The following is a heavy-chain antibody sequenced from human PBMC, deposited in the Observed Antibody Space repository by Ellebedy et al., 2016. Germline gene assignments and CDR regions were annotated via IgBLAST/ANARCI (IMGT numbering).Heavy chain of an antibody. J-gene: IGHJ4*02. CDR2: ISAGSDNT. Sequence: GGSLRLXXAASGFNFNTYFMSWVRQAPGKGLEWVSTISAGSDNTRFADSVKGRFTVSRDNSRNTVYLRMNNLRVEDTALYYCRQGHYADYWGQGTLVTVSS. V-gene: IGHV3-23*01. CDR1: GFNFNTYF. CDR3: RQGHYADY.